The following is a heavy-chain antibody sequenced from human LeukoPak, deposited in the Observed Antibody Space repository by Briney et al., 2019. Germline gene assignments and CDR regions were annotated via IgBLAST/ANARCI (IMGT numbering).Heavy chain of an antibody. Sequence: ASVKVSCKASGYTFTSYYMHWVRQAPGQGLEWMGWMNPNSGNTGYAQKFQGRVTMTRNTSISTAYMELSSLRSEDTAVYYCARGKRDSSGWYRWTYYFDYWGQGTLVTVSS. D-gene: IGHD6-19*01. V-gene: IGHV1-8*02. J-gene: IGHJ4*02. CDR1: GYTFTSYY. CDR3: ARGKRDSSGWYRWTYYFDY. CDR2: MNPNSGNT.